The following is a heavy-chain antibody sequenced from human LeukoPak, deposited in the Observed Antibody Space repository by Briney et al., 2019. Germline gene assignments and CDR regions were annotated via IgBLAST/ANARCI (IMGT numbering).Heavy chain of an antibody. D-gene: IGHD3-22*01. Sequence: GGSLRLSCAASGFTFSDYYMSWIRQAPGKGLEWVSYISSSGSTIYYADSVKGRFTISRDNAKDSLYLQMNSLRAEDTAVYYCARSRSRYYYDSSGFDYWGQGTLVTVSS. CDR1: GFTFSDYY. J-gene: IGHJ4*02. CDR2: ISSSGSTI. CDR3: ARSRSRYYYDSSGFDY. V-gene: IGHV3-11*01.